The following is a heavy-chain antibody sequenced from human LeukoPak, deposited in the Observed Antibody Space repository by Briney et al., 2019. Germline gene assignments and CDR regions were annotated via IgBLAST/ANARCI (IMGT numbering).Heavy chain of an antibody. Sequence: PGGSLRLSCAASGFTFSSYEMNWVRQAPGKGLEWVSYISSSGSTIYYADSVKGRFTISRDNAKNSLYLQMNCLRAEDTAVYYCARDQARDGYNGAFDIWGQGTMVTVSS. CDR1: GFTFSSYE. CDR3: ARDQARDGYNGAFDI. CDR2: ISSSGSTI. D-gene: IGHD5-24*01. J-gene: IGHJ3*02. V-gene: IGHV3-48*03.